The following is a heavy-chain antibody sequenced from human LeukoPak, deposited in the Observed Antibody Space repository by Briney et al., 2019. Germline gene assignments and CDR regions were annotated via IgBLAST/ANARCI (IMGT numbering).Heavy chain of an antibody. CDR3: ARSDPSSYYDSSGYNY. V-gene: IGHV1-69*04. Sequence: GSSVKLSCKASGGTFSSYAITWVRQAPGQGLEWVGRIIPILGIANYAQKFQGRVTITADKSTSTAYMELSSLRSEDTAVYYCARSDPSSYYDSSGYNYWGQGTLVTVSS. D-gene: IGHD3-22*01. CDR1: GGTFSSYA. CDR2: IIPILGIA. J-gene: IGHJ4*02.